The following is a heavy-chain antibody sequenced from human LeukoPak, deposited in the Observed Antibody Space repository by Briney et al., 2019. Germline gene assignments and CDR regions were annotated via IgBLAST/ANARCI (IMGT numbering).Heavy chain of an antibody. D-gene: IGHD4-11*01. V-gene: IGHV3-30*02. CDR3: ARDPTDY. J-gene: IGHJ4*02. CDR2: IQYDGSNK. CDR1: GYTFSSYG. Sequence: GGSLRLSCAASGYTFSSYGMHWVRQAPGKGLEWVAFIQYDGSNKYYADSVKGRFTISRDNSKNMLYLQMNSLRAEDTAVYYCARDPTDYWGQGTLVTVSS.